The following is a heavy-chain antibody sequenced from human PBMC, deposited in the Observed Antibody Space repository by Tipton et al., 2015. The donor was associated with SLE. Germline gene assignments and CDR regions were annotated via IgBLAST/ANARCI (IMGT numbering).Heavy chain of an antibody. D-gene: IGHD3-22*01. Sequence: SLRLSCAASGFTVSSNYMSWVRQAPGKGLECVSVIYSGGSTFYTDSVKGRFTISRDNAKNSLYLQMNSLRAEDTAVYYCAREAYYYDSSGYPPDYWGQGTLVTVSS. V-gene: IGHV3-66*01. J-gene: IGHJ4*02. CDR3: AREAYYYDSSGYPPDY. CDR1: GFTVSSNY. CDR2: IYSGGST.